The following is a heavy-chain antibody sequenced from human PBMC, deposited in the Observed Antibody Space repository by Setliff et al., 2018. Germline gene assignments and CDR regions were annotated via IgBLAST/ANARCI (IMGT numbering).Heavy chain of an antibody. V-gene: IGHV1-69*05. CDR1: GGTFSNYG. J-gene: IGHJ6*03. CDR2: IMPIFGTA. CDR3: VREGVDSRSSTDYRYYMDV. Sequence: SVKVSCKASGGTFSNYGITWVRQAPGQGLEWMGGIMPIFGTANYAQKFQGRVTITTDESTSTGFMELSSLRSEDTAVYYCVREGVDSRSSTDYRYYMDVWGKGTTVTVSS. D-gene: IGHD3-22*01.